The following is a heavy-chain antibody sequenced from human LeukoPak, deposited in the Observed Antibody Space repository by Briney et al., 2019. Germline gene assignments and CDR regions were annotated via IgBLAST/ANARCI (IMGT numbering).Heavy chain of an antibody. D-gene: IGHD3-3*01. Sequence: SETLSLTCTVSGGSISSSSYYWGWIRQPPGKGLEWIGSIYYSGSTYYNPSLKSRVTISVDTSKNQFSLKLSSVTAADTAVYYCARQYYDFWSGYYMSLNYYYGMDAWGQGTTVTVSS. J-gene: IGHJ6*02. CDR2: IYYSGST. V-gene: IGHV4-39*01. CDR1: GGSISSSSYY. CDR3: ARQYYDFWSGYYMSLNYYYGMDA.